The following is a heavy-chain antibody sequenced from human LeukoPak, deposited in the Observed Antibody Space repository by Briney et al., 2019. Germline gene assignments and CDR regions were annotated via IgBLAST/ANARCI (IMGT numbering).Heavy chain of an antibody. V-gene: IGHV1-2*02. CDR1: GYTFTEYY. J-gene: IGHJ3*02. Sequence: ASVKVSCKASGYTFTEYYMHWVRQAPGQGLEWMGWINPNSGGANYAENFQGRVTMTRDTSISTAYMELSSLRYDDTAVYYCARGGGAEAFDIWGQGTMVTVSS. D-gene: IGHD2-21*01. CDR3: ARGGGAEAFDI. CDR2: INPNSGGA.